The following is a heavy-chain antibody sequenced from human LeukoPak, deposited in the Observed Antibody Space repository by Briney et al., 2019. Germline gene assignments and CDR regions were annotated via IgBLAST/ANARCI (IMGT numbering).Heavy chain of an antibody. V-gene: IGHV1-8*01. D-gene: IGHD4/OR15-4a*01. J-gene: IGHJ3*01. Sequence: ASVKVSCKASGYTFTTYEIIWVRQATGQGLEWMGWMNPNSGNTGYGQKFQGRVAMTRDTSISTAYLELSGLRSEDTAVYFCAGGRYGANPLSLWGQGTLVTVSS. CDR2: MNPNSGNT. CDR1: GYTFTTYE. CDR3: AGGRYGANPLSL.